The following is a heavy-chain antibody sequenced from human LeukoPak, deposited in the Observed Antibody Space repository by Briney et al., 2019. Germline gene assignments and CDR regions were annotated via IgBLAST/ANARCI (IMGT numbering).Heavy chain of an antibody. CDR3: TTDTLVRGYGDFFDS. J-gene: IGHJ4*02. CDR1: GFTFTKAW. D-gene: IGHD4-17*01. Sequence: PGRSLSLSCEAAGFTFTKAWMNWVRQAPGKLLKCVGRIKSNKDVGTTDYAASVKGRFTISRDDSKYTLSLRMNSLKTEDTALYYCTTDTLVRGYGDFFDSWGQGTLVTVSS. V-gene: IGHV3-15*01. CDR2: IKSNKDVGTT.